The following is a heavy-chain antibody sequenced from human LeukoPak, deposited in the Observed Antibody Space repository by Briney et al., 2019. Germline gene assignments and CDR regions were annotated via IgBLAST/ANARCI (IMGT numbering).Heavy chain of an antibody. D-gene: IGHD2-15*01. Sequence: ASVKVSCKASGYTFTSYGISWVRQAPGQGLEWMGWISAYNGNTNYAQKLQGRVTMTTDTSTSTAYMELRSLRSDDTAVYYCARKKVVVVVAAILDAFDIWGQGTMVTVSS. V-gene: IGHV1-18*01. CDR1: GYTFTSYG. J-gene: IGHJ3*02. CDR3: ARKKVVVVVAAILDAFDI. CDR2: ISAYNGNT.